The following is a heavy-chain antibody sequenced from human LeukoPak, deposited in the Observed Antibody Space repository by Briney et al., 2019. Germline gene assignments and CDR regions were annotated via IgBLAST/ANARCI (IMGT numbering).Heavy chain of an antibody. Sequence: ASVKVSCKASGYTFTNYYIHWVRQAPGQRLEWMGWINAGNGNTKYSQKLQGRVTITRDTSASTAYMELSSLRSEDTAVYYCARLAVAGEFDYWGQGTLVTVSS. V-gene: IGHV1-3*01. D-gene: IGHD6-19*01. CDR3: ARLAVAGEFDY. CDR2: INAGNGNT. CDR1: GYTFTNYY. J-gene: IGHJ4*02.